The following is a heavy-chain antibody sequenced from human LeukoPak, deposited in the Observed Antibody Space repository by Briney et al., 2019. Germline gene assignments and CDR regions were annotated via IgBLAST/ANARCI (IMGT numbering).Heavy chain of an antibody. CDR2: THYSGST. CDR1: GGSISSYY. Sequence: PSETLSLTCTVSGGSISSYYWSWIRQPPGKGLEWIGYTHYSGSTKYHPSLKSRLTISVDSSKNQFSLRLSSVTAADTAVYYCARVGAITMVRGVIINSYYFDYWGQGTLVTVSS. D-gene: IGHD3-10*01. V-gene: IGHV4-59*01. J-gene: IGHJ4*02. CDR3: ARVGAITMVRGVIINSYYFDY.